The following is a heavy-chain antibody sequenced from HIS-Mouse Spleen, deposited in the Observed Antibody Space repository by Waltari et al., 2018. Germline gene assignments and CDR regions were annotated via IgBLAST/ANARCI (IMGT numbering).Heavy chain of an antibody. CDR2: IYYSGST. Sequence: QLQLQESGPGLVKPSETLSPTCTVPAGPISRSSYYWGWIRQPPGKGLEWIGSIYYSGSTYYNPSLKSRVTISVDTSKNQFSLKLSSVTAADTAVYYCAREIPYSSSWYDWYFDLWGRGTLVTVSS. D-gene: IGHD6-13*01. CDR1: AGPISRSSYY. J-gene: IGHJ2*01. CDR3: AREIPYSSSWYDWYFDL. V-gene: IGHV4-39*07.